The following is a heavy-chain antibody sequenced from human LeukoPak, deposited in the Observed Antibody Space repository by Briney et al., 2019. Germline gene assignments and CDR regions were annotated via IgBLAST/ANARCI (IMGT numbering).Heavy chain of an antibody. V-gene: IGHV4-59*08. J-gene: IGHJ5*02. CDR3: ARFVGLQYNWLDL. D-gene: IGHD1-26*01. CDR2: IIYIGST. CDR1: GGSISSYY. Sequence: PSETLSLTCTVSGGSISSYYWSWIRQPPGQGLEWIGHIIYIGSTNSNPSLKSRVTISVDTSKSQFSLKLISVTGADTAVYYCARFVGLQYNWLDLWGQETLVSV.